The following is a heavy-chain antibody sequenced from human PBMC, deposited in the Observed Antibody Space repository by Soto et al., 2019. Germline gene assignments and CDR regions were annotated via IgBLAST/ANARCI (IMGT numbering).Heavy chain of an antibody. D-gene: IGHD3-3*01. CDR3: ARGVTVFGLVSRFWFDP. J-gene: IGHJ5*02. CDR2: IYNSGIT. CDR1: GGSISSGDYS. Sequence: PSDTLSLTCTVSGGSISSGDYSWSWVRQSPGKGLEWIGHIYNSGITYYNPSLKSRVVISIDTSRNQFSLRLNSLTAADRAVYFCARGVTVFGLVSRFWFDPWGQGTVVTVS. V-gene: IGHV4-30-4*02.